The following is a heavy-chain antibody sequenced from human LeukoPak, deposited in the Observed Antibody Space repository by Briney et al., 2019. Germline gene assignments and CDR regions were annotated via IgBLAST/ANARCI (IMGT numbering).Heavy chain of an antibody. CDR3: ARDLPYNYDILTGYFRWFDP. CDR1: GFTFSDYY. J-gene: IGHJ5*02. V-gene: IGHV4-34*01. CDR2: INHSGST. Sequence: KPGGSLRLSCAASGFTFSDYYMSWIRQAPGKGLEWIGEINHSGSTNYNPSLKSRVTISVDTSKNQFSLKLSSVTAADTAVYYCARDLPYNYDILTGYFRWFDPWGQGTLVTVSS. D-gene: IGHD3-9*01.